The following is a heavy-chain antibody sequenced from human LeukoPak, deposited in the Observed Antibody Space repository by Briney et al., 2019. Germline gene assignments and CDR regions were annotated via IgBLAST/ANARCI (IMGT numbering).Heavy chain of an antibody. CDR2: IYHSGST. CDR1: GYSITSGYY. V-gene: IGHV4-38-2*02. D-gene: IGHD3-22*01. Sequence: SETLSLTCIVSGYSITSGYYWGWIRQPPGKGLEWIGSIYHSGSTFYNPSLKSRVTISVDPSKNQFSLKVNSVTAADTAVYYCARACSSYYDSSGYNMYYFDYWGQGTLVTVSS. CDR3: ARACSSYYDSSGYNMYYFDY. J-gene: IGHJ4*02.